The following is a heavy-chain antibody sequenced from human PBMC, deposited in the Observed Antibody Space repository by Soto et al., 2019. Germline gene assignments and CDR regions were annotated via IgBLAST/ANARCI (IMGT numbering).Heavy chain of an antibody. CDR1: GYTFSDYD. V-gene: IGHV1-8*01. D-gene: IGHD3-10*01. J-gene: IGHJ4*02. Sequence: QVQLVQSGAELKKPGASVKVSCKASGYTFSDYDMNWVRQATGQGPEWIGWVNPSNGDTGYAQKSQGRVTPTTDISTATAYMELTSLRSEDTAIYYCGKVSRKGSAIDFDYWGQGTLITVSS. CDR2: VNPSNGDT. CDR3: GKVSRKGSAIDFDY.